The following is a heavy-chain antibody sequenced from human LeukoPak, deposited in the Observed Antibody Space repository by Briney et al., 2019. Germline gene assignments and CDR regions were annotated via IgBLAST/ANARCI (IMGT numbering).Heavy chain of an antibody. V-gene: IGHV4-61*02. D-gene: IGHD3-22*01. CDR1: GGSISSGSYY. CDR2: IYTSGST. J-gene: IGHJ6*03. Sequence: SETLSLTCTVSGGSISSGSYYWSWIRQPAGKGLEWIGRIYTSGSTNYNPSLKSRVTISVDTSKNQFSLKLSSVTAADTAVYYCARGDTMTIRYYYMDVWGKGTTVTVSS. CDR3: ARGDTMTIRYYYMDV.